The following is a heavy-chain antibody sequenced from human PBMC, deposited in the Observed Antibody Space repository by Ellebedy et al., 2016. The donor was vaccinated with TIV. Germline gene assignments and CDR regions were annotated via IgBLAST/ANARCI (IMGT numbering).Heavy chain of an antibody. CDR2: INHSGST. V-gene: IGHV4-34*01. Sequence: GSLRLXXAVYGGSFSGYYWSWIRQPPGKGLEWIGEINHSGSTNYNPSLKSRVTISVDTSKNQFSLKLSSVTAADTAVYYCARGRVTMIVAGFDYWGQGTLVTVSS. CDR3: ARGRVTMIVAGFDY. D-gene: IGHD3-22*01. CDR1: GGSFSGYY. J-gene: IGHJ4*02.